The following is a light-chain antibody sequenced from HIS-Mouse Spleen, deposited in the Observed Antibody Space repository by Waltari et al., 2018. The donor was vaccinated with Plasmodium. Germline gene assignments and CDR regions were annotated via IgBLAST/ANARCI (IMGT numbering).Light chain of an antibody. J-gene: IGKJ2*01. CDR3: QQYYSTPYT. V-gene: IGKV4-1*01. Sequence: DIVMTQSPDSLAVSLGARATINCQSSQRVLYSSNNKNYLAWYQQKPGQPPKLLIYWASTRESGVPDRFSGSGSGTDFTLTISSLQAEDVAVYYCQQYYSTPYTFGQGTKLEIK. CDR2: WAS. CDR1: QRVLYSSNNKNY.